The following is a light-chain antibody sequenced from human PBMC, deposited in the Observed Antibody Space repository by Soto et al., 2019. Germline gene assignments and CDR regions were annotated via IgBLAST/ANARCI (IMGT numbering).Light chain of an antibody. J-gene: IGKJ1*01. V-gene: IGKV1-5*03. Sequence: DIQMTQSPSTLSGSVGDRVTITCRASQTISSWLAWYQQKPRKAPKLLIYKASTLKGGVPSRFSGSGSGTEFTLTISSLQPDDFATYYCQHYNSYSEAFGQGTKVELK. CDR1: QTISSW. CDR3: QHYNSYSEA. CDR2: KAS.